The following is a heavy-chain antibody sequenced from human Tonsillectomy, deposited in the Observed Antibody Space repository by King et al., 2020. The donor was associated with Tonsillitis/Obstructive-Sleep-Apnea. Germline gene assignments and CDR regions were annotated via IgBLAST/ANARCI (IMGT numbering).Heavy chain of an antibody. CDR2: INPSGGST. J-gene: IGHJ6*03. Sequence: VQLVQSGAEVKKPGASVKVSCKASGYTFTSYYMHWVRQAPGQGLEWMGIINPSGGSTSYAQKFQGRVTMTRDTSTSTVYMELSSLRSEDTAVYYCAKGPPLSCSGGSCYSHYYYMDVWGKGTTVTVSS. CDR3: AKGPPLSCSGGSCYSHYYYMDV. V-gene: IGHV1-46*01. D-gene: IGHD2-15*01. CDR1: GYTFTSYY.